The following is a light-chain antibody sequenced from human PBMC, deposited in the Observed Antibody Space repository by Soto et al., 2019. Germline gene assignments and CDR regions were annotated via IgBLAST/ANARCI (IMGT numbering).Light chain of an antibody. CDR3: QQYGSSIQT. J-gene: IGKJ4*01. CDR1: QSVSNSF. Sequence: EIVLTQSPGTLSLSPGERATLSCMASQSVSNSFLAWYQQKPGQAPRLLIFGASSRATGIPDRFSGSGSGTDFTLIITRLETEDFAVHYCQQYGSSIQTLGGGTKVDIK. V-gene: IGKV3-20*01. CDR2: GAS.